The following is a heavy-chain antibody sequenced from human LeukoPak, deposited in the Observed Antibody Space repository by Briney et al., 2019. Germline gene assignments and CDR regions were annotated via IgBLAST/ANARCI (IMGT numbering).Heavy chain of an antibody. D-gene: IGHD3-10*01. V-gene: IGHV4-59*12. CDR1: GGSISSYY. CDR3: ARGLGDYYASGSSDYYFDY. CDR2: IYHSGST. Sequence: SETLSLTCTVSGGSISSYYWSWIRQPPGKGLEWIGYIYHSGSTYYNPSLKSRVTISVNRSKNQFSLKLSSVTAADTAVYYCARGLGDYYASGSSDYYFDYWGQGTLVTVSS. J-gene: IGHJ4*02.